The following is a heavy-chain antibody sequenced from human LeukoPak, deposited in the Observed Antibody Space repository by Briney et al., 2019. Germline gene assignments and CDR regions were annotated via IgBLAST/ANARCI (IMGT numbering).Heavy chain of an antibody. V-gene: IGHV3-23*01. D-gene: IGHD2-2*01. CDR3: AKVRDIVVVPAAMVLNAFDI. Sequence: GGSLRLSCAASGFTFTSHTMSWVRQAPGKGLEWVSAISGSGGATYYADSVKGRFTFSRDNSKNTLYLQMNSLRAEDTAVYYCAKVRDIVVVPAAMVLNAFDIWGQGTMVTVSS. J-gene: IGHJ3*02. CDR1: GFTFTSHT. CDR2: ISGSGGAT.